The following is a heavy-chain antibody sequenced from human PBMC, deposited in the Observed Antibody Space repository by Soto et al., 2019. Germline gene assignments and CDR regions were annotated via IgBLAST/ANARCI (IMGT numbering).Heavy chain of an antibody. D-gene: IGHD6-13*01. CDR1: GGTFSSYA. V-gene: IGHV1-69*01. Sequence: QLQLVQSGAEVKKPGSSVKVSCKASGGTFSSYAISWVRQAPGQGLEWMGGIIPIFGTANYAQKFQGRVTITADESTSTAYMELSRLSSEDTAVYYCARVSSSWYTSGYYFDYWGQGTLVTVSS. CDR3: ARVSSSWYTSGYYFDY. CDR2: IIPIFGTA. J-gene: IGHJ4*02.